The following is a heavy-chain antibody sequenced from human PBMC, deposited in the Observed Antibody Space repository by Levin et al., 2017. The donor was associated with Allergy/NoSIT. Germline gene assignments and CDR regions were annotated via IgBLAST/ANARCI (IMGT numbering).Heavy chain of an antibody. V-gene: IGHV4-4*02. J-gene: IGHJ6*02. Sequence: SETLSLTCAVSGGSISSNTWWSWVRQSPEKGLAWIGEVSHSGSTHYNPSLQSRVTISVEKSKDHFSLSLSSVTAADTAAYYCASRPIYSGSNLYYYGMDVWGQGTTVTVSS. CDR2: VSHSGST. CDR1: GGSISSNTW. D-gene: IGHD2-15*01. CDR3: ASRPIYSGSNLYYYGMDV.